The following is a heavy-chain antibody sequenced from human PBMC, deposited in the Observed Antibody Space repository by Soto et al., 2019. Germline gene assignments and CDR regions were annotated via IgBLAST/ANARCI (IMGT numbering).Heavy chain of an antibody. Sequence: QVQLVESGGGVVQPGRSLRLSCVGSGFTFSSYGIHWVRQAPGKGLEWVAVISYDGSNKHYAESVKGRFTISRDNSKSTMYIQMNSLRAEDTAVYYCARDIGTVTVYYYYMDVWGKGTTVTVSS. J-gene: IGHJ6*03. V-gene: IGHV3-30*03. CDR2: ISYDGSNK. D-gene: IGHD4-17*01. CDR3: ARDIGTVTVYYYYMDV. CDR1: GFTFSSYG.